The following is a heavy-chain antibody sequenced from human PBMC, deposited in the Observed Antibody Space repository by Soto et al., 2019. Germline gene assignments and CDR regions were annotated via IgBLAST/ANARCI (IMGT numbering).Heavy chain of an antibody. D-gene: IGHD2-21*02. CDR1: GDSISSDKW. J-gene: IGHJ4*02. V-gene: IGHV4-4*02. Sequence: QVQLQESGPGLVKPSGTLSLTCAVSGDSISSDKWWRWVRQPPGKGLEWIGEIYHSGRTNCNPSLKSRITMSVENSKNQYSLELSSTTAADTAVYYCARGGDWKFDYWGQGSLVTVSS. CDR3: ARGGDWKFDY. CDR2: IYHSGRT.